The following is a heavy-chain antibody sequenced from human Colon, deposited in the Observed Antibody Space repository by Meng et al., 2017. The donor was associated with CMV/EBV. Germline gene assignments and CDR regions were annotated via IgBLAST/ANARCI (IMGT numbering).Heavy chain of an antibody. D-gene: IGHD5-18*01. CDR3: ARSVSLQLWSLDY. CDR1: GFIFSSYW. Sequence: GESLKISCVASGFIFSSYWMSWVRQAPGKGLEWVATIKQDGSVTYYADSVKGRFTISRDRVSNSLYLQMHSLRAEDTAMYYCARSVSLQLWSLDYWGQGTLVTVSS. V-gene: IGHV3-7*01. CDR2: IKQDGSVT. J-gene: IGHJ4*02.